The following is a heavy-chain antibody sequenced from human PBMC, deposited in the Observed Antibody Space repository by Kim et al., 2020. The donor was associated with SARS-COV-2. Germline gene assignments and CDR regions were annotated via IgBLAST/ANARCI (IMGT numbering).Heavy chain of an antibody. CDR3: ARGSSWLPFDP. Sequence: SETLSLTCTVSGGSISSYSWSWIRQPPGKRLEWIGCIYYSASTNYNPSLTSRVTISVDTSKNQFSLKLSSVTAADTAVYYCARGSSWLPFDPWGQGTLVSVSS. CDR1: GGSISSYS. D-gene: IGHD6-13*01. V-gene: IGHV4-59*01. J-gene: IGHJ5*02. CDR2: IYYSAST.